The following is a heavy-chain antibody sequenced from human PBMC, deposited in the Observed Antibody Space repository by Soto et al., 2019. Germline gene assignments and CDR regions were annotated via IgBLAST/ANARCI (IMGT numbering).Heavy chain of an antibody. CDR1: GFTFSKYG. J-gene: IGHJ4*02. Sequence: HPGGSLRLSCAASGFTFSKYGMNWVRQAPGKGLEWVAVIWFDGSNKYYADSVKGRFTISRDNSKNTLYLQMNSLRAEDTAVYYCARGGSGGSGYEYWGQGTLVTVSS. CDR3: ARGGSGGSGYEY. CDR2: IWFDGSNK. D-gene: IGHD3-10*01. V-gene: IGHV3-33*01.